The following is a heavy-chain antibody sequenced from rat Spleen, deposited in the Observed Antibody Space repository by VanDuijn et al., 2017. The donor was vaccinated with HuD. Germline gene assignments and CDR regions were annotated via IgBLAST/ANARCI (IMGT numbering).Heavy chain of an antibody. Sequence: EVQLVESGGGLVQPGGSMKLSCAASGFTFSDYYMAWVRQAPKKGLEWVASISYEGSGTYYGDSVKGRFTISRDNAQNTLYLQMSSLRSEDTATYYCTRGYAHYWGQGVMVTVSS. CDR3: TRGYAHY. J-gene: IGHJ2*01. CDR1: GFTFSDYY. D-gene: IGHD1-12*03. CDR2: ISYEGSGT. V-gene: IGHV5-22*01.